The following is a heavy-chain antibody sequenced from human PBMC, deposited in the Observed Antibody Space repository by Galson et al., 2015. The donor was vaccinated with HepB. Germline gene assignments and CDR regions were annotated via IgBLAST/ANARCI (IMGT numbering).Heavy chain of an antibody. D-gene: IGHD5-18*01. CDR1: GFTFSSYV. CDR2: ISYDGSNK. J-gene: IGHJ3*02. V-gene: IGHV3-30*04. Sequence: SLRLSCAASGFTFSSYVMHWVRQAPGKGLEWVAVISYDGSNKYYADSVKGRFTISRDNSKNTLYLQMNSLRAEDTAVYYCAREGYSYGSDAFDIWGQGTMVTVSS. CDR3: AREGYSYGSDAFDI.